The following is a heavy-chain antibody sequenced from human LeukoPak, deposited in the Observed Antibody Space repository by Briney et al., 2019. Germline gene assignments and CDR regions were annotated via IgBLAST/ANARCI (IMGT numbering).Heavy chain of an antibody. J-gene: IGHJ3*01. V-gene: IGHV3-74*01. CDR1: GFPSTNYW. CDR2: INRDGSST. CDR3: ARVPYVFDL. Sequence: GGSLRLSLAASGFPSTNYWRHWVRQAPGKGLLWVSRINRDGSSTDYLDSVKGRFTISRDNARNTLYLQMNSLRAEDTAVYYCARVPYVFDLWGQGTMVTVSS.